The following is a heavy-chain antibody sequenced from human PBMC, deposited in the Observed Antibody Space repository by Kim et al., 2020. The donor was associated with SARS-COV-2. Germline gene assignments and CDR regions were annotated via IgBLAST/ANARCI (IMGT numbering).Heavy chain of an antibody. Sequence: ETLSLTCTVSGGSVSSGSYYWSWIRQPPGKGLEWIGYIYYSGSTNYNPSLKSRVTISVDTSKNQFSLKLSSVTAADTAVYYCARVCSLSYPDYWGQGTLVTVSS. CDR3: ARVCSLSYPDY. CDR1: GGSVSSGSYY. J-gene: IGHJ4*02. V-gene: IGHV4-61*01. D-gene: IGHD2-15*01. CDR2: IYYSGST.